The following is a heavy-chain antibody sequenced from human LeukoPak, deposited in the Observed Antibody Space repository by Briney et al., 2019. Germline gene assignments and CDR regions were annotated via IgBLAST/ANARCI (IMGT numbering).Heavy chain of an antibody. J-gene: IGHJ3*02. CDR2: ISSSSSYI. Sequence: GGSLRLSCAASGFTFSDYYMSWIRQAPGKGLEWVSSISSSSSYIYYADSVKGRFTISRDNAKNSLYLQMNSLRAEDTAVYYCARDNSSGYYVRDAFDIWGQGTMVTVSS. V-gene: IGHV3-11*06. CDR3: ARDNSSGYYVRDAFDI. D-gene: IGHD3-22*01. CDR1: GFTFSDYY.